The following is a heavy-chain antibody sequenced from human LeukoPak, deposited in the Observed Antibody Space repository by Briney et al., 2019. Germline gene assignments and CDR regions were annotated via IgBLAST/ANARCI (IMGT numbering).Heavy chain of an antibody. CDR3: ARARRYRSSWNHDY. V-gene: IGHV3-33*01. D-gene: IGHD6-13*01. CDR2: IWYDGTNK. CDR1: GFAFSSFG. J-gene: IGHJ4*02. Sequence: GESLRLSCAASGFAFSSFGMHWVRQAPGKGLEWVAVIWYDGTNKYYADSVKGRFTISRDNANNSLYLQMNSLRDEDTAVYYCARARRYRSSWNHDYWGQGSLVTVSS.